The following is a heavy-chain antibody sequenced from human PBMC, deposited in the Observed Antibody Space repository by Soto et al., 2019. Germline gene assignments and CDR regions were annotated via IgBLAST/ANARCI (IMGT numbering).Heavy chain of an antibody. CDR3: ARQGYSYAHSFDY. J-gene: IGHJ4*02. V-gene: IGHV4-39*01. Sequence: QLQLQESGPGLVKPSETLSLTCTVSGGSISSSSYYWGWIRQPPGKGLAWIGSIYYSGRTYYNPSLKSRFTISVDTSKNQFSLKLSSVTAADTAVYYCARQGYSYAHSFDYCGQGTLVTFSS. CDR2: IYYSGRT. D-gene: IGHD5-18*01. CDR1: GGSISSSSYY.